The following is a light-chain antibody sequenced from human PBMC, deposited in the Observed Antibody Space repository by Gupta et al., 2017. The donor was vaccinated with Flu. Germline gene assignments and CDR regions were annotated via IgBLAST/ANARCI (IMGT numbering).Light chain of an antibody. V-gene: IGLV2-8*01. CDR3: SSYAGSNNLV. CDR1: SSDVGGYNY. Sequence: VTISCTGTSSDVGGYNYVSWYQQHPGKAPKLMIYEVSKRPSGVPDRFSGSKSGYTASLTVSGLQAEDEADYYCSSYAGSNNLVFGGGTKLTVL. CDR2: EVS. J-gene: IGLJ3*02.